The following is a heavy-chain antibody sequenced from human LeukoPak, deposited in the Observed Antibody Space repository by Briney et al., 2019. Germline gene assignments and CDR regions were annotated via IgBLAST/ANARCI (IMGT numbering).Heavy chain of an antibody. Sequence: SETLSLTCTVSGGSISSYYWSWIRQPPGKGLEWIGYIYYSGSTNYNPSLKSRVAISVDTSKNQFSLKLSSVTAADTAVYYCAKDLSWQWLVTCFDYWGQGTLVTVSS. J-gene: IGHJ4*02. CDR2: IYYSGST. V-gene: IGHV4-59*12. CDR1: GGSISSYY. CDR3: AKDLSWQWLVTCFDY. D-gene: IGHD6-19*01.